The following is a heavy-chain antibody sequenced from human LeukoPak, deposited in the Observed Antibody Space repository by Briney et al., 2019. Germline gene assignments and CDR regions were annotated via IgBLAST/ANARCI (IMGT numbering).Heavy chain of an antibody. CDR2: IIPIFGTA. V-gene: IGHV1-69*05. CDR1: GCTFSSYA. CDR3: ARGKAPGYFDY. Sequence: SVKVSCKASGCTFSSYAISWVRQAPGQGLEWMGRIIPIFGTANYAQKFQGRVTITTDESTSTAYMELSSLRSEDTAVYYCARGKAPGYFDYWGQGTLVTVSS. J-gene: IGHJ4*02.